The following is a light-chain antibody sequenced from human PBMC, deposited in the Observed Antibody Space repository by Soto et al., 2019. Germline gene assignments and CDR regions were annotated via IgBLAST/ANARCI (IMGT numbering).Light chain of an antibody. CDR1: QSVSRN. V-gene: IGKV3-15*01. CDR3: HQYNNWPRT. J-gene: IGKJ1*01. CDR2: GAS. Sequence: EIGMTQSPSTLSVSPGERATLSCRASQSVSRNLAWYQQKPGQGPSLLIYGASTRASGIPARFSGGGSGTEFTLTITSLQSEDFAVYYCHQYNNWPRTFGQGTKVDTK.